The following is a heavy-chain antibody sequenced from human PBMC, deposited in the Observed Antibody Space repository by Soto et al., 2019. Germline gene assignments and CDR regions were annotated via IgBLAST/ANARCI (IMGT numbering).Heavy chain of an antibody. CDR3: ARHGSVAVATREAFDI. Sequence: SETLSLTCTVSGGSISSSSYYWGWIRQPPGKGLEWIGSIYYSGSTYYNPSLKSRVTISVDTSKNQFSLKLSSVTAADTAVYYCARHGSVAVATREAFDIWGQGTMVTVSS. CDR2: IYYSGST. D-gene: IGHD6-19*01. CDR1: GGSISSSSYY. V-gene: IGHV4-39*01. J-gene: IGHJ3*02.